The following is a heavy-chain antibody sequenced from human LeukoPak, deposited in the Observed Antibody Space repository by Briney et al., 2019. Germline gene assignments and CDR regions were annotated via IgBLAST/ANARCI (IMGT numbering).Heavy chain of an antibody. CDR1: GGSFSGYY. CDR3: ARGYSSGPAPQFDY. Sequence: SETLSLTCAVYGGSFSGYYWSWIRQRPGKGLEWIGEINHSGSTNYNPSLKSRVTISVDTSKNQFSLKLSSVTAADTAVYYCARGYSSGPAPQFDYWGQGTLVTVSS. D-gene: IGHD6-19*01. V-gene: IGHV4-34*01. J-gene: IGHJ4*02. CDR2: INHSGST.